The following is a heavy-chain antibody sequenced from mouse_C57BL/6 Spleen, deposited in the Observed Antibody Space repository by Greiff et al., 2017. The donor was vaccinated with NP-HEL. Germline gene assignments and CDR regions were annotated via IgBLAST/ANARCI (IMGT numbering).Heavy chain of an antibody. V-gene: IGHV5-6*01. D-gene: IGHD3-3*01. CDR3: ARRDEFAY. CDR2: ISSGGSYT. CDR1: GFTFSSYG. Sequence: EVQGVESGGDLVKPGGSLKLSCAASGFTFSSYGMSWVRQTPDKRLEWVATISSGGSYTYYPDSVKGRFTISRDNAKNTLYLQMSSLKSEDTAMYYCARRDEFAYWGQGTLVTVSA. J-gene: IGHJ3*01.